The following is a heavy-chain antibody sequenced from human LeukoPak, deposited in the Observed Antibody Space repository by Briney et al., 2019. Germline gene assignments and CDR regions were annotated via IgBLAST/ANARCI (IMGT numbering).Heavy chain of an antibody. CDR2: ISYDGSNK. Sequence: GGSLRLSCAASGFTFSSYGMHWVRQAPGKGLEWVAVISYDGSNKYYADSVKGRFTISRENAKNSLYLQMNSLGAGDTAVYYCARGVRRPGSGSYSIRYFDYWGQGTLVTVSS. D-gene: IGHD3-10*01. J-gene: IGHJ4*02. V-gene: IGHV3-30*03. CDR3: ARGVRRPGSGSYSIRYFDY. CDR1: GFTFSSYG.